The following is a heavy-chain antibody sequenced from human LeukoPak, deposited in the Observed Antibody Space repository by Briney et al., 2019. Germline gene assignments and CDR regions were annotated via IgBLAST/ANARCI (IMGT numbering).Heavy chain of an antibody. V-gene: IGHV3-15*07. Sequence: EGSLRLSCAASGFTFSNAWMNWVRQAPGKGLEWVGRIKSKTDGGTTDYAAPVKGRFTISRDDSKNTLYLQMNSLKAEDTAVYYCTTDAWDLQGDDYWGQGTLVTVSS. CDR1: GFTFSNAW. J-gene: IGHJ4*02. CDR2: IKSKTDGGTT. CDR3: TTDAWDLQGDDY. D-gene: IGHD1-26*01.